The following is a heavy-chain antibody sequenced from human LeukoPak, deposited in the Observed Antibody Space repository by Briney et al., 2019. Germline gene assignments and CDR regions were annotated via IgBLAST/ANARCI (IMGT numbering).Heavy chain of an antibody. CDR1: GDSLSNSAYC. CDR3: TKDYSGWSRDY. J-gene: IGHJ4*02. V-gene: IGHV4-39*02. CDR2: FCYSGNT. Sequence: SETLSLTCTVSGDSLSNSAYCWGWIRQPPGTGLEWIGNFCYSGNTYYNPSLKSRVTLSVDTSKNQFSLELSSMTAADTAVYYCTKDYSGWSRDYWGQGTLVTVSS. D-gene: IGHD6-19*01.